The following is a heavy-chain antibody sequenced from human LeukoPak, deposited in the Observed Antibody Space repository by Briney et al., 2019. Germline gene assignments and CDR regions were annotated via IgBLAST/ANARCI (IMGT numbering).Heavy chain of an antibody. CDR3: ASDKGYSNTYFDY. J-gene: IGHJ4*01. Sequence: SETLSLTCTVSGGSISTTGYYWAWIRQPPGKGLEWIASIYYSGSTYYNSSLKSRVTISVGTSRNQFSLKLSSVTAADTALYYCASDKGYSNTYFDYWGQGTLVTVSS. V-gene: IGHV4-39*01. D-gene: IGHD6-13*01. CDR1: GGSISTTGYY. CDR2: IYYSGST.